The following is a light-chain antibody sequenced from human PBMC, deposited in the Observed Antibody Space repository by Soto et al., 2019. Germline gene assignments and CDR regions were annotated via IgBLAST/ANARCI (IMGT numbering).Light chain of an antibody. V-gene: IGLV4-60*03. CDR3: ETWDSNTVV. J-gene: IGLJ2*01. CDR1: SGHSSYI. CDR2: LEGSGSY. Sequence: QPVLTQSSSASASLGSSVKLTCTLSSGHSSYIIAWHQQQPGKAPPYLMKLEGSGSYNKGSGVPDRFSGSSSGADRYLTISNLQSEDEADYYCETWDSNTVVFGGGTKLTVL.